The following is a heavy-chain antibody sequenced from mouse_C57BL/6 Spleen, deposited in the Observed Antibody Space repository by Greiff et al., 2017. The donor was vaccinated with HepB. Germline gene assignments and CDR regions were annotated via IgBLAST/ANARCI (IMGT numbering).Heavy chain of an antibody. J-gene: IGHJ4*01. D-gene: IGHD3-2*02. CDR2: IYPGDGDT. V-gene: IGHV1-82*01. CDR1: GYAFSSSW. Sequence: QVQLQQSGPELVKPGASVKISCKASGYAFSSSWMNWVKQRPGKGLEWIGRIYPGDGDTNYNGKFKGKATLTADKSSSTAYMQLSSLTAEDSAVYFCARQDSSGYVDAMDYWGQGTSVTVSS. CDR3: ARQDSSGYVDAMDY.